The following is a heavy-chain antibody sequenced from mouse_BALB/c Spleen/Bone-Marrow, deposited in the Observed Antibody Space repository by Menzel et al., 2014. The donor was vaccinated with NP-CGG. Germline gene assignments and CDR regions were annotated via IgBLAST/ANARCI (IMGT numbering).Heavy chain of an antibody. CDR3: ARGRGWYFDY. Sequence: QVQLKQSGAELVRPGSSVKISCKAPGYAFSNYWMNWVKRRPGQGLEWIGQIYPGDGDTNYNGKFKGKATLTADKSSSTAYMQLSSLTSEDSAVYFCARGRGWYFDYWGQGTTLTVSS. J-gene: IGHJ2*01. CDR2: IYPGDGDT. V-gene: IGHV1-80*01. CDR1: GYAFSNYW. D-gene: IGHD2-3*01.